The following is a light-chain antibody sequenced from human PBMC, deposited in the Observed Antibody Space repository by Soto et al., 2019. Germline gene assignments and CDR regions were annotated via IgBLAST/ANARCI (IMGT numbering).Light chain of an antibody. CDR2: GNS. V-gene: IGLV1-40*01. CDR1: SSNIGAGYD. J-gene: IGLJ2*01. Sequence: QSVLTQPPSVSGAPGQRVTISCTGSSSNIGAGYDVHWYQPLPGTAPKLLIYGNSNRPSGVPDRFSGSKSGPSASLAITGLQAEDEADYYCQSYDSSLSGSVFGGGTKLTVL. CDR3: QSYDSSLSGSV.